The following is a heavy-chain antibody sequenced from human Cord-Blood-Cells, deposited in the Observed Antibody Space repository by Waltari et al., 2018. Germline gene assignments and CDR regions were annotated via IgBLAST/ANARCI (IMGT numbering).Heavy chain of an antibody. CDR3: ARGRSGTIWFGESYGMDV. V-gene: IGHV4-34*01. CDR1: GGSFSGYY. CDR2: INHSGST. Sequence: QVQLQQWGAGLLKPSETLSLTCAVYGGSFSGYYWSWIRQPPGKGLEWIGEINHSGSTNYNPPLKSRVTISVDTSKNQFSLKLSSVTAADTAVYYCARGRSGTIWFGESYGMDVWGQGTTVTVSS. J-gene: IGHJ6*02. D-gene: IGHD3-10*01.